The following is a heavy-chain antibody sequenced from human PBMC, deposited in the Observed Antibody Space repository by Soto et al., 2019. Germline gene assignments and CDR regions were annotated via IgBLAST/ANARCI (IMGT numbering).Heavy chain of an antibody. Sequence: QVQLVQSGAEVKKPGSSVKVSCKASGGTFSSYAISWVRQAPGQGLEWMGGIIPIFGTANYAQKFQGRVMITADESTSTAYMELSSLRSEDTAVYYCARRYDYDSSGPTYCMDVCGQGTTVTVSS. CDR1: GGTFSSYA. J-gene: IGHJ6*02. V-gene: IGHV1-69*01. CDR3: ARRYDYDSSGPTYCMDV. CDR2: IIPIFGTA. D-gene: IGHD3-22*01.